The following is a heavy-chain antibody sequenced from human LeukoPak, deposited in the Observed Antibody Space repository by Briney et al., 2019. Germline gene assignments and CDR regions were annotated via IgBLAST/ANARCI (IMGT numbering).Heavy chain of an antibody. V-gene: IGHV1-2*02. CDR1: GYTFTGYY. J-gene: IGHJ6*03. Sequence: ASVKVSCKASGYTFTGYYMHWVRQAPGQGLEWMGWINPNSGGTNYAQKFQGRVTMTRDTSISTAYMELSRLRSDDTAVYYCARGPRDSNYVDYYYYYYMDVWGKGTTVTVSS. CDR3: ARGPRDSNYVDYYYYYYMDV. CDR2: INPNSGGT. D-gene: IGHD4-11*01.